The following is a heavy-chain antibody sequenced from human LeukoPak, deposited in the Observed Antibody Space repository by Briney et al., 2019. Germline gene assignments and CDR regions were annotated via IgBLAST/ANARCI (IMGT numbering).Heavy chain of an antibody. D-gene: IGHD1-14*01. J-gene: IGHJ4*02. V-gene: IGHV1-2*02. CDR3: ALWAIEPLDY. CDR2: MKPNSGDT. CDR1: GYTFTGYY. Sequence: ASVKVSCKASGYTFTGYYMHWVRQAPGQGLEWMGWMKPNSGDTNYAQKFQGRVTMTRDTSISTGYMELSRLKSDDTAVYYCALWAIEPLDYWGQGTLVTVSS.